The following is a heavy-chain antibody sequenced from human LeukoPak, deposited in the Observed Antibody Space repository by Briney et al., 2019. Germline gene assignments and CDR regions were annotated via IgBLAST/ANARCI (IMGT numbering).Heavy chain of an antibody. V-gene: IGHV3-30*18. J-gene: IGHJ4*02. CDR1: GFTFSSYG. CDR2: ISYDGSNK. D-gene: IGHD3-9*01. Sequence: GGSLRLSCAASGFTFSSYGMHWVRQAPGKGLEWVAVISYDGSNKYYADSVKGRFTISRDNSKNTLYLQMNSLRAEDTAVYYCAKESYDISTGYNEGHFDYWGQGTLVTVSS. CDR3: AKESYDISTGYNEGHFDY.